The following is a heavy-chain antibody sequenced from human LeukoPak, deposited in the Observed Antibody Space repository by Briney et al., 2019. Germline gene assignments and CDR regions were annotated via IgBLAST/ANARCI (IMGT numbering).Heavy chain of an antibody. D-gene: IGHD2-15*01. V-gene: IGHV1-18*01. Sequence: ASVKVSCKASGYTFNNYGISWVRQAPGQGLEWMGWVSSYNGDTNYAQKLQGRVTMTTDTSTRTAYMELRSLRSDDTAVYYCARDGGYCSGGSCYDAYSDYWGQGTLVTVSS. CDR2: VSSYNGDT. CDR1: GYTFNNYG. J-gene: IGHJ4*02. CDR3: ARDGGYCSGGSCYDAYSDY.